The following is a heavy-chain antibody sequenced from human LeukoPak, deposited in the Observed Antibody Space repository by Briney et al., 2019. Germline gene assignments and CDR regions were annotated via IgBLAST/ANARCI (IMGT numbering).Heavy chain of an antibody. J-gene: IGHJ4*02. Sequence: GGSLRLSCAASRFTFSTYPMTWVRQAPGKGLEWVSSISSSSSYKYYADSVKGRFTISRDNAKNSLYLQMNSLRAEDTAVYYCARARSAYYLDYWGQGTLVTVSS. CDR2: ISSSSSYK. CDR1: RFTFSTYP. D-gene: IGHD3-22*01. CDR3: ARARSAYYLDY. V-gene: IGHV3-21*01.